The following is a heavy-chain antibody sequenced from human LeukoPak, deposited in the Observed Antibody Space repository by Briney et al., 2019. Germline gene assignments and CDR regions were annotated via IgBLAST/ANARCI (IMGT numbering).Heavy chain of an antibody. CDR2: INHSGST. V-gene: IGHV4-4*02. Sequence: PSGTLSLTCAVSGDSISNPNWWSWVRQPPGKGLEWIGEINHSGSTNYNPSLKSRVTISVDTSKNQFSLKLSSVTAADTAVYYCARHGDYYGSGSRYWGQGTLVTVSS. D-gene: IGHD3-10*01. J-gene: IGHJ4*02. CDR1: GDSISNPNW. CDR3: ARHGDYYGSGSRY.